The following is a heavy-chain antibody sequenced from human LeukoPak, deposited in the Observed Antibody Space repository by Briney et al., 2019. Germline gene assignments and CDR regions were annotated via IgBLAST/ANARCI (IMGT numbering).Heavy chain of an antibody. CDR2: ISGDGGST. J-gene: IGHJ6*02. CDR3: AKDILSSCGGDCFNYYYYGMDV. D-gene: IGHD2-21*02. V-gene: IGHV3-43*02. CDR1: GFTFDDYA. Sequence: GGSLRLSCAASGFTFDDYAKHWVRQAPGKGLEWVSLISGDGGSTYYADSVKGRFTISRDNSKNSLYLQMNSLRIEDTALYYCAKDILSSCGGDCFNYYYYGMDVWGQGTTVTVSS.